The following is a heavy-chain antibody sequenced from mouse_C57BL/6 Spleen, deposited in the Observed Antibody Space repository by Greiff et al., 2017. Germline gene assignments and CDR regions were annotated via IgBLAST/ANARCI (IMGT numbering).Heavy chain of an antibody. CDR1: GYSITSGYY. CDR3: ARDRNDGYYLFDY. CDR2: ISYDGSN. D-gene: IGHD2-3*01. J-gene: IGHJ2*01. V-gene: IGHV3-6*01. Sequence: ESGPGLVKPSQSLSLTCSVTGYSITSGYYWNWIRQFPGNKLEWMGYISYDGSNNYNPSLKNRISITRDTSKNQFFLKLNSVTTEDTATYYCARDRNDGYYLFDYWGQGTTLTVSS.